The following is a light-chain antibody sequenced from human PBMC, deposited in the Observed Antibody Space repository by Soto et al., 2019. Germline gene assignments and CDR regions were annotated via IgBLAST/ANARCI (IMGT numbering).Light chain of an antibody. CDR3: SSYTNINTRACV. J-gene: IGLJ1*01. CDR1: SGDIGSYNR. CDR2: EVT. V-gene: IGLV2-14*01. Sequence: QAVVTQPASVSGSPGQSITISCTGTSGDIGSYNRVSWYQQHPGKAPKLIIYEVTDRPSGVSNRFSGSKSGNTASLTISGLQAEDEAEDYCSSYTNINTRACVFGTGTKVTVL.